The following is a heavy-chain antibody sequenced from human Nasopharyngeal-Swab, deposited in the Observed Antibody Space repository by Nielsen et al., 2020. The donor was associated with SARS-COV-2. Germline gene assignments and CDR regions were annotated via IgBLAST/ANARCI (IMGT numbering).Heavy chain of an antibody. CDR2: INWNSGRT. V-gene: IGHV3-9*01. Sequence: SLKISCAASGFTFDDYAMYWVRQAPGKGLEWVSGINWNSGRTGYEDSVKGRFTISRDNAKNSLYLQMNSLRAEDTALYYCAKGIAAAGSRCLDYWGQGTLVTVSS. J-gene: IGHJ4*02. CDR1: GFTFDDYA. CDR3: AKGIAAAGSRCLDY. D-gene: IGHD6-13*01.